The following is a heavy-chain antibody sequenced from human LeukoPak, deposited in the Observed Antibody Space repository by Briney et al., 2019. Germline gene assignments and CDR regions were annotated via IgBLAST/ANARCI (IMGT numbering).Heavy chain of an antibody. CDR2: ISAYNGNT. V-gene: IGHV1-18*04. D-gene: IGHD2-2*01. Sequence: GASVKVSCKASGYTFTSYGISGVRQAPGQGLEWMGWISAYNGNTNYAQKLQGRVTMTTDTSTSTAYMELRSLRSDDTAVYYCARDGRGYCSSTSCYGPFDYWGQGTLVTVSS. J-gene: IGHJ4*02. CDR1: GYTFTSYG. CDR3: ARDGRGYCSSTSCYGPFDY.